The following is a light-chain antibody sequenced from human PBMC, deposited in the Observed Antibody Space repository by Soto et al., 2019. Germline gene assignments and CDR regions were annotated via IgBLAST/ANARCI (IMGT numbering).Light chain of an antibody. CDR2: DAS. CDR3: QQYDKLVT. Sequence: DVQMTQSPSSLSASIGDRVTITCQASQDISKYLNWYQQKPGKAPDLLIHDASNLETGVPSRFSGSGSGTLFTFTISSLQPEDIATYYCQQYDKLVTFGRGTKV. CDR1: QDISKY. V-gene: IGKV1-33*01. J-gene: IGKJ1*01.